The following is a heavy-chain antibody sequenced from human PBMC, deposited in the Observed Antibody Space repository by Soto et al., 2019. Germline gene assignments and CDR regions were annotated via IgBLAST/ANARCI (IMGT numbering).Heavy chain of an antibody. Sequence: PGGSLRLSCAASGFTVSSNYMSWVRQAPGKGLEWVSVIYSGGSTYYADSVKGRFTISRDNSKNTLYLQMNSLRAEETAVYYCARPRQVAGWFDTWGQGTLVTVSS. V-gene: IGHV3-53*01. CDR3: ARPRQVAGWFDT. CDR2: IYSGGST. D-gene: IGHD6-19*01. J-gene: IGHJ5*02. CDR1: GFTVSSNY.